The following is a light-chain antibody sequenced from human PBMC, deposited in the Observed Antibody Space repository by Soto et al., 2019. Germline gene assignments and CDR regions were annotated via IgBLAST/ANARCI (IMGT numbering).Light chain of an antibody. J-gene: IGKJ1*01. Sequence: DIQVAQSPSSLSASVGDRFTITCLASQTISRYLNWYQQKPGKAPKLLTYAASSLQSGVPSRFSGGGSGTDFTLTISSLQPEDFATYYCQQSYSTPQPFGHRSKVDIK. CDR1: QTISRY. CDR2: AAS. V-gene: IGKV1-39*01. CDR3: QQSYSTPQP.